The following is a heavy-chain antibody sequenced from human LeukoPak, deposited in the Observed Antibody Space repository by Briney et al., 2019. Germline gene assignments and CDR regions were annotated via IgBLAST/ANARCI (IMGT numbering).Heavy chain of an antibody. CDR2: MNPNSGNT. D-gene: IGHD2-15*01. J-gene: IGHJ4*02. Sequence: ASMKVSCKTSGYMFTSYDINWVRQAAGQGLEWMGWMNPNSGNTGYAQKFQGRVTMTRNTSISTAYMELSGLRSEDTAVYYCARGRGILLGYWGQGTLVTVSS. CDR3: ARGRGILLGY. CDR1: GYMFTSYD. V-gene: IGHV1-8*01.